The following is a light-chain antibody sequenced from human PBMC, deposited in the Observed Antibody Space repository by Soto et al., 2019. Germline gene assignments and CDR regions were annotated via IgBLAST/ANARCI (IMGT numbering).Light chain of an antibody. J-gene: IGKJ2*01. V-gene: IGKV4-1*01. CDR1: QSVVYIPNNKNY. CDR2: WAS. CDR3: QQYYSPPYT. Sequence: DIVMTQSPDSLAVSLGERATINCKSSQSVVYIPNNKNYLAWYQQKPGQPPNLLIYWASTRESGVPDRFSGSGSGTDFTLTISSLQAEDVAVYYCQQYYSPPYTFGQGTKLEIK.